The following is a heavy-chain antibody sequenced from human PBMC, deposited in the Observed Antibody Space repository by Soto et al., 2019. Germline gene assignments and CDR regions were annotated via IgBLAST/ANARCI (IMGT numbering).Heavy chain of an antibody. V-gene: IGHV5-51*01. Sequence: PGESLKISCXGSGYSFTSYWIGWVRQMPGKGLEWMGIIFPGDSDTRYSPSFEGQVTISADKSISTAYLQWSSLKASDTAMYYCARRLRDLGDCSISSCWRFDPWGQGTLVTVSS. CDR2: IFPGDSDT. J-gene: IGHJ5*02. CDR1: GYSFTSYW. CDR3: ARRLRDLGDCSISSCWRFDP. D-gene: IGHD2-2*01.